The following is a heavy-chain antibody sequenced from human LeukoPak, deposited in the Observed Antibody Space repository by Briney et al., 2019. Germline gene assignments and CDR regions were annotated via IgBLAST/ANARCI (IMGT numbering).Heavy chain of an antibody. Sequence: PSETLSLTCTVAGRSISSYYWSWIRQPPRKGLEWNGYTYYSGSTNYNPSLKSRVTISVDTSKNQFSLKLSSVAAADTAVYYCARGDYYGSGSYYNVGFYYYGMDVWGQGTTVTVSS. CDR2: TYYSGST. D-gene: IGHD3-10*01. CDR1: GRSISSYY. CDR3: ARGDYYGSGSYYNVGFYYYGMDV. V-gene: IGHV4-59*01. J-gene: IGHJ6*02.